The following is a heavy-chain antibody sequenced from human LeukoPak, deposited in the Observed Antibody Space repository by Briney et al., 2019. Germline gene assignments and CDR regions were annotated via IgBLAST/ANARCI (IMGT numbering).Heavy chain of an antibody. V-gene: IGHV3-48*03. D-gene: IGHD6-19*01. CDR2: ISSSGSTI. J-gene: IGHJ4*02. CDR3: ARVRIPVTGIKYYFDY. CDR1: GFTFSSYE. Sequence: GGSLRLSCAASGFTFSSYEMNWVRQAPGKGLEWVSYISSSGSTIYYADSVKGRFTISRDNAKNSLYLQMNSLSAEDTAVYYCARVRIPVTGIKYYFDYWGQGTLVTVSS.